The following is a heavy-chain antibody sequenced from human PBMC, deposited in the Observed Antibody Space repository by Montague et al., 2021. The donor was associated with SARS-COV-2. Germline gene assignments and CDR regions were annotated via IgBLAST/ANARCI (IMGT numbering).Heavy chain of an antibody. J-gene: IGHJ6*02. CDR2: IEYSGST. D-gene: IGHD1-14*01. Sequence: SETLSLTCIVSGYSISSGYYWGWVRQTPGKGLEWLGFIEYSGSTYYNPSLKTRVTMSLDTSKNQFSPKLTSVTAADTALYYCARDTTLGMDVWGRGTTVTVSS. CDR1: GYSISSGYY. CDR3: ARDTTLGMDV. V-gene: IGHV4-38-2*02.